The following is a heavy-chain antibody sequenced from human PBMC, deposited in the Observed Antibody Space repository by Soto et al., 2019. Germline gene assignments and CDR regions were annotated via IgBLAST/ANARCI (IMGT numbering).Heavy chain of an antibody. CDR1: GFTFSSYW. CDR2: IKQDGSEK. CDR3: ARGPSTVTLNWFDP. Sequence: GGSLRLSCAASGFTFSSYWMSWVRQAPGKGLEWVANIKQDGSEKYYVDSVKGRFTISRDNAKNSLYLQINSLRAEDTAVYYCARGPSTVTLNWFDPWGQGTLVTVSS. J-gene: IGHJ5*02. D-gene: IGHD4-4*01. V-gene: IGHV3-7*01.